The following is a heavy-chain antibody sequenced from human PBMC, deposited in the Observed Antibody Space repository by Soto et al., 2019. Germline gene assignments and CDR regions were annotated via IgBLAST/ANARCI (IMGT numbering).Heavy chain of an antibody. CDR1: GYTFTSYA. J-gene: IGHJ3*02. V-gene: IGHV1-3*01. Sequence: PSVKVSCKASGYTFTSYAMHWVRQAPGQRLEWMGWINAGNGNTKYSQKFQGRVTITRDTSASTAYMELSSLRSEDTAVYYCARDSRTTGAFDIWGQGTMVTVSS. CDR2: INAGNGNT. CDR3: ARDSRTTGAFDI. D-gene: IGHD1-1*01.